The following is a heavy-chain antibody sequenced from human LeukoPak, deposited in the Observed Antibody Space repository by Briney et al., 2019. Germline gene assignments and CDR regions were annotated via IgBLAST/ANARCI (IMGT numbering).Heavy chain of an antibody. CDR1: GGSISSYY. CDR2: IYYSGST. J-gene: IGHJ5*02. CDR3: VRESLVVFPYWFDP. V-gene: IGHV4-59*12. Sequence: SETLSLTCTVSGGSISSYYWSWIRQPPGKGLEWIGYIYYSGSTNYNPSLKSRVTISVDTSKNQFSLKLSSVTAADTAVYYCVRESLVVFPYWFDPWGQGTLVTVSS. D-gene: IGHD2-2*01.